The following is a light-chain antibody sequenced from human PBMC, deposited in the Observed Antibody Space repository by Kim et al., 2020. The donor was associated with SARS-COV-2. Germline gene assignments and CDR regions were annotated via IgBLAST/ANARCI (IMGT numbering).Light chain of an antibody. CDR3: NSRDSSGNHWV. CDR1: SLRSYY. CDR2: GKN. J-gene: IGLJ3*02. Sequence: SSELTQDPAVSVALGQTVRITCQGDSLRSYYASWYQQKPGQAPVLVIYGKNNRPSGIPDRFSGSSAGNTASLTITGAQAEDEADYNCNSRDSSGNHWVFGGGTKLTDL. V-gene: IGLV3-19*01.